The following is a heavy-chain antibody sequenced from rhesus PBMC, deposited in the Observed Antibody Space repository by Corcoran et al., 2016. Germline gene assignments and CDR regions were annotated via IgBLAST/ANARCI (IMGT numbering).Heavy chain of an antibody. CDR3: TRGYSSSRSYNRFDV. CDR2: ISNTGNTI. V-gene: IGHV3-7*01. D-gene: IGHD6-43*01. CDR1: GFTFGAYG. Sequence: EVQLVESGGGLVQPGGSLRLSCAASGFTFGAYGMYWVRQAPGKGLEGVSSISNTGNTISYADSVKGRFTVSRDNAKNSLSLQMNSLRAEDTAVYYCTRGYSSSRSYNRFDVWGAGVLVTVSS. J-gene: IGHJ5-1*01.